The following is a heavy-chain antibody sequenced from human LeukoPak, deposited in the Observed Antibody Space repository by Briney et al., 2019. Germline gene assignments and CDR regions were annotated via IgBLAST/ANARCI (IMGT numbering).Heavy chain of an antibody. CDR3: ARLNRLAAVGTVYYHAMDV. D-gene: IGHD6-13*01. CDR2: IHSSGTI. CDR1: GGSISSSY. J-gene: IGHJ6*02. V-gene: IGHV4-59*08. Sequence: SETLSLTCTVFGGSISSSYWSWIRLPPGKGLQWIGYIHSSGTINYNPALMSRITVSVDTSRNQFSLKVRSVTAADTAVYYCARLNRLAAVGTVYYHAMDVWGQGTAVTVSS.